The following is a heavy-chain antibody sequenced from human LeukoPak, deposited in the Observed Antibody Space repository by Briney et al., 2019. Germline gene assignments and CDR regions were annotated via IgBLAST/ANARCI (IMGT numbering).Heavy chain of an antibody. D-gene: IGHD3-3*01. Sequence: GSLRLSCAASGFTFSSYWMHWVRQAPGKGLVWVSRINSYGSSTSYADSVKGRFTISRDNAKNTLYLQMNSLRAEDTAVYYCARDTNDFWSGYSKLPDYWGQGTLVTVSS. V-gene: IGHV3-74*01. J-gene: IGHJ4*02. CDR2: INSYGSST. CDR1: GFTFSSYW. CDR3: ARDTNDFWSGYSKLPDY.